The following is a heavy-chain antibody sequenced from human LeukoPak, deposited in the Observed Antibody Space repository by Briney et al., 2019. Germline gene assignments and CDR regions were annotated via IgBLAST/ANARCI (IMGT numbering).Heavy chain of an antibody. Sequence: SETLSLTCTVSGYSISSGYYWGWIRQPPGKGLEWIGSIYHSGSTDYNPSLKSRVTISVDTSKNQFSLKLSSVTAADTAVYYCARHRRYCSGGSCSNWFDPWGQGTLVTVSS. CDR2: IYHSGST. V-gene: IGHV4-38-2*02. CDR1: GYSISSGYY. J-gene: IGHJ5*02. CDR3: ARHRRYCSGGSCSNWFDP. D-gene: IGHD2-15*01.